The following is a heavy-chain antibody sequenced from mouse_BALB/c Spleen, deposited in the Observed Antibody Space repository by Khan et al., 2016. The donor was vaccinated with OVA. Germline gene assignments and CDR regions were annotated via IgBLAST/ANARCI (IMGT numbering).Heavy chain of an antibody. Sequence: QVQLQQSGAELVRPGTSVKVSCKASGYAFTDYLIEWLKQRPGQGLEWIGVINPGSGGTHYNEEFMDRATLTADKSSSTAYMQISSLTSDDSAVYFCSRSGYGFGAYWGPGTLVTVSA. CDR1: GYAFTDYL. CDR3: SRSGYGFGAY. J-gene: IGHJ3*01. D-gene: IGHD3-2*02. CDR2: INPGSGGT. V-gene: IGHV1-54*01.